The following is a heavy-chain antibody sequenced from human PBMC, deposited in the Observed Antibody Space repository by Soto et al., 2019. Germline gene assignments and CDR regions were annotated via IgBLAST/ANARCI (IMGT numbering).Heavy chain of an antibody. CDR3: AKDSNKYSSSLRGRYFDY. J-gene: IGHJ4*02. Sequence: PGGSLRLSCAASGFPFGSYVMSWVRQAPGKGLEWVSGISGGGSNTFYADYVKGRFTISRDNSKNTLLLQMNSLGAEDTAVYYCAKDSNKYSSSLRGRYFDYWGQGIGVTVLL. V-gene: IGHV3-23*01. CDR2: ISGGGSNT. D-gene: IGHD4-4*01. CDR1: GFPFGSYV.